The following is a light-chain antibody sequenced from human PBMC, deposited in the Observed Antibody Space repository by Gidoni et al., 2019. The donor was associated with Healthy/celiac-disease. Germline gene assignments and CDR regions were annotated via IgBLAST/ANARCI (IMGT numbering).Light chain of an antibody. CDR3: QQYYRTPFT. V-gene: IGKV4-1*01. J-gene: IGKJ3*01. Sequence: DSVRTQSPDSLAVSLGERATINCKSSQSVLYSSNNKNYLAWYQQKPGQPPKLLIYWASTRESGVPDRFSGGESGADFTLTISSLQAEDVAVYYCQQYYRTPFTFGPGTKVDIK. CDR1: QSVLYSSNNKNY. CDR2: WAS.